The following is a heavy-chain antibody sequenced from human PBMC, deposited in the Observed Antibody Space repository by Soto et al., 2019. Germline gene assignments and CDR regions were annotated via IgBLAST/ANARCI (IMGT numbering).Heavy chain of an antibody. Sequence: EVQLVEAGGDLVQPGGSLRLSCVASGFTISNYWMHWVRQAPGKGLIWVSRISPDGSTTNYADSVKGRFTISRDNAKNTLYRQMDSLRAEDTALYYCTRVISGSSGLFDYWGQGTLVTVSS. J-gene: IGHJ4*02. CDR3: TRVISGSSGLFDY. D-gene: IGHD1-26*01. CDR1: GFTISNYW. V-gene: IGHV3-74*01. CDR2: ISPDGSTT.